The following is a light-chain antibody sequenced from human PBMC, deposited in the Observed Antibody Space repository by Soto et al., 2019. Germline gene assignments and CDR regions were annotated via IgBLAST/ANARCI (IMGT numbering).Light chain of an antibody. V-gene: IGKV1-9*01. CDR3: QELNSLFS. J-gene: IGKJ3*01. CDR1: QGISSY. CDR2: TAS. Sequence: DIQLTQSPSFLSASVGDRVTITCRASQGISSYLAWYQQKSGKAPKLLIYTASTLQSGVPSRFSGSGFGTEFTLTINSLQPEDFATYYCQELNSLFSFGPGTKVDIK.